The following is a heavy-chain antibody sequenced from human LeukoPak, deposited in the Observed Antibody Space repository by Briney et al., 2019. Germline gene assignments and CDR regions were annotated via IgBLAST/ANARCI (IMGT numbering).Heavy chain of an antibody. CDR1: GFTFSNYS. CDR2: IRSSSSTI. Sequence: GGSLRLSCEASGFTFSNYSMNWVRQAPGKGLEWVSYIRSSSSTIYYADSVTGRFTISRDNAKNSLYLQMNSLRAEDTAVYYCARRATTERGHSYGLDYWGQGTLVTVSS. D-gene: IGHD5-18*01. J-gene: IGHJ4*02. V-gene: IGHV3-48*04. CDR3: ARRATTERGHSYGLDY.